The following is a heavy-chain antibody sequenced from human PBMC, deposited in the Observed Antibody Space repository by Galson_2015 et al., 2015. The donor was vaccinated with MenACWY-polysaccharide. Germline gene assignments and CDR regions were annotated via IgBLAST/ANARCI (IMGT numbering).Heavy chain of an antibody. CDR2: ISGSGGST. J-gene: IGHJ6*03. Sequence: SLRLSCAASGFTFSSYAMSWVRQAPGKGLEWVSAISGSGGSTYYADSVKGRFTISRDNSKNTLYLQMNSLRAEDTAVYYCANVRGSPYYYMDVWGKGTTVTVSS. D-gene: IGHD1-26*01. V-gene: IGHV3-23*01. CDR3: ANVRGSPYYYMDV. CDR1: GFTFSSYA.